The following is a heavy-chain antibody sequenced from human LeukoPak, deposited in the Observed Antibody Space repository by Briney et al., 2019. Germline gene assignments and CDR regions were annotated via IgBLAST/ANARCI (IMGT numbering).Heavy chain of an antibody. CDR1: GFTFSSYA. CDR2: IKSKTDGGTT. V-gene: IGHV3-15*01. J-gene: IGHJ4*02. Sequence: GGSLRLSCAASGFTFSSYAMSWVRQAPGKGLEWVGRIKSKTDGGTTDYVAPVKGRFTISRDDSKNTLYLQMNSLKTEDTAVYYCTTIGIWFGELFGFDHWGQGALVTVSS. D-gene: IGHD3-10*01. CDR3: TTIGIWFGELFGFDH.